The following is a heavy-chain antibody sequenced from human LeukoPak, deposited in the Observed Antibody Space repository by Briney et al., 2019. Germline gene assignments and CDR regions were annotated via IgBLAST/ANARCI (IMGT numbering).Heavy chain of an antibody. CDR2: ISSSSSYI. CDR1: GFTFSSYS. Sequence: GGSLRLSCAASGFTFSSYSMNWVHQAPGKGLEWVSSISSSSSYIYYADSVKGRFTISRDNAKNSLYLQMNSLRAEDTAVYYCAKAPFRQYQLLWGVWGQGTLVTVSS. D-gene: IGHD2-2*01. CDR3: AKAPFRQYQLLWGV. V-gene: IGHV3-21*01. J-gene: IGHJ4*02.